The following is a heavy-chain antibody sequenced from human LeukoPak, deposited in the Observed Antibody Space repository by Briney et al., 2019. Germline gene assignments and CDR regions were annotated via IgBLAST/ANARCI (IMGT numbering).Heavy chain of an antibody. D-gene: IGHD3-3*01. V-gene: IGHV4-39*07. CDR2: VYQNGNT. J-gene: IGHJ6*03. CDR1: GGSFSSTSYY. Sequence: SETLSLTCTVSGGSFSSTSYYWGWIRQPPGEGLEYIGSVYQNGNTYNNPSLKSRVTISLDTSRNQFSLKLTSVTAADTAVYYCARGIVGYDFWSGYPSYYYYYMDVWGKGTTVTVSS. CDR3: ARGIVGYDFWSGYPSYYYYYMDV.